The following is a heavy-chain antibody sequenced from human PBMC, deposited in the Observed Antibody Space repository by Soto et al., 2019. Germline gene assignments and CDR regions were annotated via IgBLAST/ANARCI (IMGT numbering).Heavy chain of an antibody. D-gene: IGHD3-9*01. J-gene: IGHJ5*02. CDR3: ARLRYYDILTGYYTPPAGFDP. V-gene: IGHV4-39*01. CDR1: GGSISSSSYY. Sequence: QLQLQESGPGLVKTSETLSLTCTVSGGSISSSSYYWGWMRQPPGKGLEWIGSVYYSGSTYYNPSLRSRVTIAVDRSKNQSSLKLSSVTAADTAVYYCARLRYYDILTGYYTPPAGFDPWGQGTLVTVSS. CDR2: VYYSGST.